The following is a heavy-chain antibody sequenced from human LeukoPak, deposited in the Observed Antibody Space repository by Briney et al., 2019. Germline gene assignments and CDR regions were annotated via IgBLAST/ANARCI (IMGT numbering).Heavy chain of an antibody. D-gene: IGHD2-15*01. J-gene: IGHJ5*02. V-gene: IGHV3-23*01. CDR3: ARAHPVVVVVPANNWFDP. CDR2: INGNGGGT. Sequence: PGGSLRLSCAASGFTFSSYAMIWVRQAPGKGLEWVSPINGNGGGTYYADSVKGRFTISRDNAKNTLYLQMNSLRAEDTAVYYCARAHPVVVVVPANNWFDPWGQGTLVTVSS. CDR1: GFTFSSYA.